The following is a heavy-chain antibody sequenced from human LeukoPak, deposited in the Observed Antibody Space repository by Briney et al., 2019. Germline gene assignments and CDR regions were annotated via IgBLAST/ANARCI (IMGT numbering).Heavy chain of an antibody. J-gene: IGHJ4*02. CDR2: ISSSGSTI. CDR1: GFTFSDYY. V-gene: IGHV3-11*04. CDR3: ARHEYSSGWYGAFLFDY. D-gene: IGHD6-19*01. Sequence: GGSLRLSCAASGFTFSDYYMSWIRQAPGKGLEWVSYISSSGSTIYYADSVKGRFTISRDNSKNTLYLQMNSLRAEDTAVYYCARHEYSSGWYGAFLFDYWGQGTLVTVSS.